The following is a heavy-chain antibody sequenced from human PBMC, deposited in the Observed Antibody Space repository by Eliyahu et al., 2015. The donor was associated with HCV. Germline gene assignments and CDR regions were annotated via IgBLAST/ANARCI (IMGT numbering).Heavy chain of an antibody. CDR3: VRDKPIDY. Sequence: EVQLVESGGGLVQPGGSXXLSCAASGFTXSSYWMHWVLQAPGKGLVWVSRINTDGSTTGYADSVKGRFTTSRDNAKNTLYLQMNSLRPEDTAVYYCVRDKPIDYWGQGTLVTVSS. CDR1: GFTXSSYW. J-gene: IGHJ4*02. CDR2: INTDGSTT. V-gene: IGHV3-74*01.